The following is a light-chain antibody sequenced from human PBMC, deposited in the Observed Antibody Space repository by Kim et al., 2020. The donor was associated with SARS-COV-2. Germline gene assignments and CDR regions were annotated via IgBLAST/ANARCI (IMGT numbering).Light chain of an antibody. Sequence: PGERATRSCSASQSLSGENLAGYQQPPGQPPRLLIFGESSRAAGVPDRFSGSGSWTAFTLTIISLEPEDVAVYYCQQYTRSPPSYTFGQGTKLEI. V-gene: IGKV3-20*01. CDR2: GES. J-gene: IGKJ2*01. CDR1: QSLSGEN. CDR3: QQYTRSPPSYT.